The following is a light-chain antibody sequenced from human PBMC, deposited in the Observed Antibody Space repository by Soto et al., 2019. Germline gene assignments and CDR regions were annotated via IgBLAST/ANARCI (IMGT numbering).Light chain of an antibody. Sequence: QSALTQPASVSGSPGQSITISCTGTSSDVGLYNYVSWYQQRPGKAPKLMISEVSNRPSGVSNRFSGSKSGNTASLTISGLQAEDEADYYCNSFTSTSTLIFGGGTKVTVL. CDR3: NSFTSTSTLI. J-gene: IGLJ2*01. CDR2: EVS. CDR1: SSDVGLYNY. V-gene: IGLV2-14*01.